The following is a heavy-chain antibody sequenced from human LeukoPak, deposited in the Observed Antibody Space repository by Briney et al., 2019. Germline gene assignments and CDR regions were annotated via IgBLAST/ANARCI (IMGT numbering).Heavy chain of an antibody. CDR1: GFTFSSYA. CDR2: ISGSGGST. D-gene: IGHD1/OR15-1a*01. J-gene: IGHJ6*03. CDR3: AAHTRNNYYYYYMDV. V-gene: IGHV3-23*01. Sequence: PGGSLRLSCAASGFTFSSYAMSWVRQAPGKGLEWVSAISGSGGSTYYADSVKGRFTISRDNSKNTLYLQMNSLRAEDTAVYYCAAHTRNNYYYYYMDVWGKGTTVTVSS.